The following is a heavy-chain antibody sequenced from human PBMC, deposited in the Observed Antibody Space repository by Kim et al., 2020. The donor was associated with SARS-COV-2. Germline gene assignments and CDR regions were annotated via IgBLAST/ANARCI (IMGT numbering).Heavy chain of an antibody. CDR3: AKDRVDIVVVPAAMTYAGGMDV. Sequence: GGSLRLSCAASGFTFSSYGMHWVRQAPGKGLEWVAVIPYDGSNKYYADSVKGRFTISRDNSKNTLYLQMNSLRAEDTAVYYCAKDRVDIVVVPAAMTYAGGMDVWGQGTTVTVSS. V-gene: IGHV3-30*18. D-gene: IGHD2-2*03. CDR1: GFTFSSYG. J-gene: IGHJ6*02. CDR2: IPYDGSNK.